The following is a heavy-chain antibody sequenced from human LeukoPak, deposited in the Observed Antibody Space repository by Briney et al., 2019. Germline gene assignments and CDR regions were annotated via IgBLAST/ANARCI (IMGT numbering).Heavy chain of an antibody. CDR2: ISGSGGST. CDR3: AKVRSWELRYFDY. J-gene: IGHJ4*02. V-gene: IGHV3-23*01. CDR1: GLTFSSYA. D-gene: IGHD1-26*01. Sequence: GGSLRLSCAASGLTFSSYAMSWVRQAPGKGLEWVSAISGSGGSTYYADSVKGRFTISRDNSKNTLYLQMNSLRAEDTAVYYCAKVRSWELRYFDYWGQGTLVTVSS.